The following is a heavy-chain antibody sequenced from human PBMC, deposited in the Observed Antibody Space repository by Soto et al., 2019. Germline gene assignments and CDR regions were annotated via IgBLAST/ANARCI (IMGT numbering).Heavy chain of an antibody. Sequence: VQLVESGGGVVQPGRSLRLSCAASGFTFSDYAMHWVRQAPGKGLEWVAVVSHDGRNTHYADSVKGRFTISRDSSKNTVSLEMTGLGAEDTAVYYCAKGGGLWLVTSGVRYWGQGALVTVSS. CDR3: AKGGGLWLVTSGVRY. J-gene: IGHJ4*02. CDR1: GFTFSDYA. CDR2: VSHDGRNT. V-gene: IGHV3-30*18. D-gene: IGHD6-19*01.